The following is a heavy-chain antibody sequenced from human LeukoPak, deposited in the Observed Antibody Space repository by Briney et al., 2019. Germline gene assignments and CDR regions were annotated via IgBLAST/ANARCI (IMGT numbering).Heavy chain of an antibody. CDR2: IYNSGTQI. Sequence: PGGSLRLSCVASGIAFSTYSMTLVRKRPGKGLEWVASIYNSGTQIFYADSVKGRFTISRDNSNNVLFLQMDSLRAEDSAIYYCAKDIVPDSGWDLDYWGRGTLVTVSS. J-gene: IGHJ4*02. V-gene: IGHV3-23*05. D-gene: IGHD6-19*01. CDR1: GIAFSTYS. CDR3: AKDIVPDSGWDLDY.